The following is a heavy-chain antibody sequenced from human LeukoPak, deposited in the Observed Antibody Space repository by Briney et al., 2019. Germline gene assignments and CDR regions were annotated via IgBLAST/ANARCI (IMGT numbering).Heavy chain of an antibody. CDR1: GGTFTSYA. D-gene: IGHD2-2*01. CDR2: IIPIFGTA. CDR3: ARGERNCSSTSCYEERSYYYYYYMDV. Sequence: GSSVKVSCKASGGTFTSYAISWVRQAPGQGLEWMGGIIPIFGTANYAQKFHGRVTITADESTSTAYMELSSLRSEDTAVYYCARGERNCSSTSCYEERSYYYYYYMDVWGKGTTVTISS. V-gene: IGHV1-69*01. J-gene: IGHJ6*03.